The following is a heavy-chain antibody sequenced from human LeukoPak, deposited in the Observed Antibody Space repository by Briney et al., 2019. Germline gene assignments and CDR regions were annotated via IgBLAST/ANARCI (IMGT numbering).Heavy chain of an antibody. CDR3: AGTPDYDILTGYTVDY. CDR1: GFTFSNAW. CDR2: IYYSGST. D-gene: IGHD3-9*01. Sequence: GSLRLSCAASGFTFSNAWMSWVRQPPGKGLEWIGYIYYSGSTNYNPSLKSRVTISVDTSKNQFSLKLSSVTAADTAVYYCAGTPDYDILTGYTVDYWGQGTLVTVSS. V-gene: IGHV4-59*08. J-gene: IGHJ4*02.